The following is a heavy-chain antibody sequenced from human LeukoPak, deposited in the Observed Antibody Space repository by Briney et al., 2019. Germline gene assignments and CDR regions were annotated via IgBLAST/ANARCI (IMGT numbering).Heavy chain of an antibody. CDR1: GGSISSYY. CDR2: IYYSGST. J-gene: IGHJ3*02. Sequence: SETLSLTCTASGGSISSYYWSWIRQPPGKGLEWIGYIYYSGSTNYNPSLKSRVTISVDTSKNQFSLKLSSVTAADTAVYYCARGALILWFGEVGAFDIWGQGTMVTVSS. V-gene: IGHV4-59*01. CDR3: ARGALILWFGEVGAFDI. D-gene: IGHD3-10*01.